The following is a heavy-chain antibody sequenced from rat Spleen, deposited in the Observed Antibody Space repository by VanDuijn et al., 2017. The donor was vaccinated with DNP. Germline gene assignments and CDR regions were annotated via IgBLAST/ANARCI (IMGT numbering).Heavy chain of an antibody. CDR2: IIYDGSST. CDR3: TTHGSISTISTGAMDV. CDR1: GFIFSDYA. Sequence: EVQLVESGGGLVQPGNSLRLSCAASGFIFSDYAMAWVRQSPKMGLEWVATIIYDGSSTFYRDSVTGRFTISRDFAKSTLYLQMDSLRSEDSATYYCTTHGSISTISTGAMDVWGQGTSVTVSS. D-gene: IGHD1-2*01. J-gene: IGHJ4*01. V-gene: IGHV5S10*01.